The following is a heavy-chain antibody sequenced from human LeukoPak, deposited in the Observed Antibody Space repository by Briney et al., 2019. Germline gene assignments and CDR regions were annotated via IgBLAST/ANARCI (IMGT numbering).Heavy chain of an antibody. CDR1: GFTFSSYA. D-gene: IGHD3-3*01. CDR2: ISGSGGST. V-gene: IGHV3-23*01. CDR3: AKASLPSTIYYFDS. Sequence: GGSLRLSCAASGFTFSSYAMSWVGQAPGKGLEWVSAISGSGGSTYYAHSVKGRFTISRDNSKTPLYLQMNSLRAEDTAVYYRAKASLPSTIYYFDSWGQGTLVTVSS. J-gene: IGHJ4*02.